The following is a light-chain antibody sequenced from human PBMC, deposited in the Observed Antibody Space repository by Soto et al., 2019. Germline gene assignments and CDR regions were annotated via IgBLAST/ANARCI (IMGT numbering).Light chain of an antibody. V-gene: IGKV1-5*01. CDR3: QHYNSDPWT. J-gene: IGKJ1*01. CDR1: QTIRRR. CDR2: DAS. Sequence: DIEMTQSPSTLSASVGDRLTITCRASQTIRRRLAWYQQRPGKAPKVLIYDASTLESGVPASFSGSGSETEFTLTISSLQPEDSATYYCQHYNSDPWTFGQGTKVEIK.